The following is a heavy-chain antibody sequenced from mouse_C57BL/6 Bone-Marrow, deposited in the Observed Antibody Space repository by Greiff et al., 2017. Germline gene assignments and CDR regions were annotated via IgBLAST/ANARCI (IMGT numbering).Heavy chain of an antibody. Sequence: VKLVESGEGLVKPGGSLKLSCAASGFTFSSYAMSWVRQTPEKRLAWVAYISSGGDYIYYADTVKGRFTISRDNARNTLYLQMSSLKSEDTASYYCTREYFSWFAYWGQGTLVTVSA. J-gene: IGHJ3*01. CDR3: TREYFSWFAY. D-gene: IGHD5-1*01. CDR1: GFTFSSYA. V-gene: IGHV5-9-1*02. CDR2: ISSGGDYI.